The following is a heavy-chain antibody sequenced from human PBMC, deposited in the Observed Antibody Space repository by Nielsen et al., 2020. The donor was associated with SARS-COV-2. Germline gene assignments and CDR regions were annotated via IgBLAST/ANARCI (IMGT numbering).Heavy chain of an antibody. CDR1: GFTFSKYS. V-gene: IGHV3-21*01. Sequence: GESLKISCAASGFTFSKYSMTWVRQAPGKGLEWVSSIGSSSTFIYYTDSVEGRFTTSRDNAKNSLYLQMDSLRADDTAVYYCARISIFGVLGWFDPWGQGTLVTVSS. J-gene: IGHJ5*02. CDR3: ARISIFGVLGWFDP. D-gene: IGHD3-3*01. CDR2: IGSSSTFI.